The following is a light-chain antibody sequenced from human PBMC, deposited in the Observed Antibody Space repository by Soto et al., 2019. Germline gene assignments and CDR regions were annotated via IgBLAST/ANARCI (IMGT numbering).Light chain of an antibody. CDR3: QQYNNWWT. CDR1: QSVSNN. J-gene: IGKJ1*01. V-gene: IGKV3-15*01. Sequence: EIVMTQSPATLSVSPGKRATLSCRASQSVSNNLAWYQKKPGQAPRLLIYGASTRATGIPARFSGSGSGTEFTLTISSLQSEDFAVSYCQQYNNWWTFGQGTKVEIK. CDR2: GAS.